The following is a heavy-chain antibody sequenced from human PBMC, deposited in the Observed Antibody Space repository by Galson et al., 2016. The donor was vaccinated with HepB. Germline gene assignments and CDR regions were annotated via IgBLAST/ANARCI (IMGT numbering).Heavy chain of an antibody. D-gene: IGHD3-10*02. CDR1: GYTFTNYD. J-gene: IGHJ3*02. Sequence: SVKVSCKASGYTFTNYDFNWVRQAPGQGLEWMGGIIPIFGTVDYAQKFQGRVTIAADASTSTAYMHLSSLRFEDTAVYYCARAGYYGRTYIFDIWGQGTMVTVSS. V-gene: IGHV1-69*13. CDR3: ARAGYYGRTYIFDI. CDR2: IIPIFGTV.